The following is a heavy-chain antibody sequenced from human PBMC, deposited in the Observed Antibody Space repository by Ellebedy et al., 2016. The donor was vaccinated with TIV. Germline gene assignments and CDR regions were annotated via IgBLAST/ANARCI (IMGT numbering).Heavy chain of an antibody. CDR1: GGSISSYY. CDR2: VYYSGST. V-gene: IGHV4-59*08. Sequence: MPGGSLRLSCTVSGGSISSYYWSWIRQPPGKGLEWIGYVYYSGSTNYNPSLESRVTMSVDMSENQFSLRLNSVTAADTAVYYCARRRQLVGDNWFDPWGQGTLVTVSS. D-gene: IGHD6-13*01. CDR3: ARRRQLVGDNWFDP. J-gene: IGHJ5*02.